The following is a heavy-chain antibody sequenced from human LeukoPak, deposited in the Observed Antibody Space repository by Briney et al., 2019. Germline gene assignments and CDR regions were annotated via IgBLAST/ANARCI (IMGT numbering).Heavy chain of an antibody. CDR1: GYSFTSYW. J-gene: IGHJ4*02. CDR2: IYPGDSDT. Sequence: GESLKISCKGSGYSFTSYWIGWVRQMPGKGLEWMGIIYPGDSDTGYSPSFQGQVTISADKSISTAYLQWSSLKASDTAMYYCARRTTYYYDSSDHYYFDYWGQGTLVTVSS. V-gene: IGHV5-51*01. CDR3: ARRTTYYYDSSDHYYFDY. D-gene: IGHD3-22*01.